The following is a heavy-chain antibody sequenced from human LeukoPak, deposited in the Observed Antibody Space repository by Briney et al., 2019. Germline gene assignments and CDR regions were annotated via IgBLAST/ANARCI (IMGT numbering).Heavy chain of an antibody. CDR1: GGSISSYY. D-gene: IGHD6-13*01. V-gene: IGHV4-59*01. CDR2: IYYSGST. Sequence: PSGTLSLTCTVSGGSISSYYWSWIRRPPGKGLEWIGYIYYSGSTNYNPSLKSRVTISVDTSKNQFSLKLSSVTAADTAVYYCARGGRGIAAAALWGQGTLVTVSS. CDR3: ARGGRGIAAAAL. J-gene: IGHJ4*02.